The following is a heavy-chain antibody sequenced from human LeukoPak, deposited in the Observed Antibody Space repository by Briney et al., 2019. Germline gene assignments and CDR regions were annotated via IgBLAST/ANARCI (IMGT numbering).Heavy chain of an antibody. Sequence: GGSLRLSCAASGFTFSSYWMHWVRQAPGKGLVWVSRINSDGSSTSYADSVKGRFTISRDNAKNTLYLQMNSLRAEDTAVYYCARGAIDGSGYRFVYWGQGTLVTVSS. V-gene: IGHV3-74*01. J-gene: IGHJ4*02. CDR2: INSDGSST. CDR3: ARGAIDGSGYRFVY. D-gene: IGHD3-22*01. CDR1: GFTFSSYW.